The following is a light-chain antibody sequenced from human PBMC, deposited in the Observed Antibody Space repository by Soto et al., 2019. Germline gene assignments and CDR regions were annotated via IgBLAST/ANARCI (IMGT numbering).Light chain of an antibody. J-gene: IGKJ4*01. CDR3: QQRSNWPPV. Sequence: EIVLTQYPATLSLSPVERATLSCRASQSVSSYLAWYQQKPGQAPRLLIYDASNRATGIPARFSGSGSGTDFTLTISSLEPEDFAVYYCQQRSNWPPVFGGGTKVDI. CDR2: DAS. V-gene: IGKV3-11*01. CDR1: QSVSSY.